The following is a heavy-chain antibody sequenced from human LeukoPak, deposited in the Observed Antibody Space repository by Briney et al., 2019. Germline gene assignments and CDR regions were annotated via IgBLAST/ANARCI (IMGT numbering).Heavy chain of an antibody. CDR3: AKDVSSGDAFDI. CDR1: GFTFSSYA. V-gene: IGHV3-30-3*01. D-gene: IGHD6-19*01. J-gene: IGHJ3*02. Sequence: GGSLRLSCAASGFTFSSYAMHWVRQAPGKGLEWVAVISYDGSNKYYADSVKGRFTISRDNSKNTLYLQMNSLRAEDTAVYYCAKDVSSGDAFDIWGQGTMVTVSS. CDR2: ISYDGSNK.